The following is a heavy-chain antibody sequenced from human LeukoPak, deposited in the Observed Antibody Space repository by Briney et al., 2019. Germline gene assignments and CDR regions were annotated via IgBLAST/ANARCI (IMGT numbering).Heavy chain of an antibody. CDR2: YSGRGDGT. V-gene: IGHV3-23*01. J-gene: IGHJ4*02. D-gene: IGHD2-2*02. CDR1: GFAFSIYA. CDR3: VKGCSSSGCYTSEC. Sequence: PGGSLRLSCAASGFAFSIYAMTGVRQAPGKGLVGVSDYSGRGDGTHYAVSETGRFSLSRDNSKNPIYLQMISLGVADTALYYCVKGCSSSGCYTSECWGQGTLVTVSS.